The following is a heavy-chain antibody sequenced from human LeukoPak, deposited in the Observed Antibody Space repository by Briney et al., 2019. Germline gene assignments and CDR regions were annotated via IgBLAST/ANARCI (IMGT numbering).Heavy chain of an antibody. Sequence: SETLSLICTVSGGSISRYYWNWIRQPPGKGLEWIGYIFYNESINYNPSLKSRVTISVDTSKNHFSLKLNSVTAADTAVYYCARDIVATNGGAFDIWGQGAMVTVSS. CDR2: IFYNESI. V-gene: IGHV4-59*01. J-gene: IGHJ3*02. CDR3: ARDIVATNGGAFDI. D-gene: IGHD5-12*01. CDR1: GGSISRYY.